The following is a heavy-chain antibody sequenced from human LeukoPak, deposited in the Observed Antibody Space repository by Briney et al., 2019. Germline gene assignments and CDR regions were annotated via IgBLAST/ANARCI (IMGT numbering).Heavy chain of an antibody. CDR2: ISTSGAGT. V-gene: IGHV3-23*01. Sequence: GGSLRLSRAAFGFTFNSCDMNWVRQAPGKGPEWVSGISTSGAGTYYADSVKGRFAISRDNSKSTLYLQMNSLRVEDTAVYYCAKGIHDGSGHNIDYWGQGTLVTVSS. CDR1: GFTFNSCD. D-gene: IGHD3-22*01. CDR3: AKGIHDGSGHNIDY. J-gene: IGHJ4*02.